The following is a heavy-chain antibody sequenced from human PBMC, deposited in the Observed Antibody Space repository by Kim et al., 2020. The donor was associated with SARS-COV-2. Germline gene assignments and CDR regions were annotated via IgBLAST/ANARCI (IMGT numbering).Heavy chain of an antibody. CDR2: ISWNSGSI. D-gene: IGHD6-13*01. V-gene: IGHV3-9*01. J-gene: IGHJ6*02. CDR3: AKDSAELWYSSSWAPRYYYGMDV. CDR1: GFTFDDYA. Sequence: GGSLRLSCAASGFTFDDYAMHWVRQAPGKGLEWVSGISWNSGSIGYADSVKGRFTISRANAKNSLYLQMNSLRAEDTALYYCAKDSAELWYSSSWAPRYYYGMDVWGQGTTVTVSS.